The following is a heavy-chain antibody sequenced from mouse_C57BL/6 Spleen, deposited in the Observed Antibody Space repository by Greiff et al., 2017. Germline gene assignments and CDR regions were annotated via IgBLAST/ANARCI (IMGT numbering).Heavy chain of an antibody. CDR2: INPNNGGT. CDR1: GYTFTDYY. CDR3: ARSGRLSTVVADWYFDV. D-gene: IGHD1-1*01. V-gene: IGHV1-26*01. J-gene: IGHJ1*03. Sequence: EVQLQQSGPELVKPGASVKISCKASGYTFTDYYMNWVKQSHGKSLEWIGDINPNNGGTSYNQKFKGKATLTVDKSSSTAYMELRSLTSEDSAVYYCARSGRLSTVVADWYFDVWGTGTTVTVSS.